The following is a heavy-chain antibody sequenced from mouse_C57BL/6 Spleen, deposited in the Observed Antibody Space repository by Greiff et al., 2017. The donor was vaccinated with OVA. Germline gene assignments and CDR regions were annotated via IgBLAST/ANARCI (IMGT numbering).Heavy chain of an antibody. V-gene: IGHV1-7*01. CDR1: GYTFTSYW. J-gene: IGHJ4*01. Sequence: VQRVESGAELAKPGASVKLSCKASGYTFTSYWMHWVKQRPGQGLEWIGYINPSSGYTKYNQKFKDKATLTADKSSSTAYMQLSSLTSEDSAVYYCARSGRYDGYFYYAMDYWGQGTSVTVSS. CDR3: ARSGRYDGYFYYAMDY. D-gene: IGHD2-3*01. CDR2: INPSSGYT.